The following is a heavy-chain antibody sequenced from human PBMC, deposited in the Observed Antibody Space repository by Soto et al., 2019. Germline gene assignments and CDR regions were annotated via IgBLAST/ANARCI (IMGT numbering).Heavy chain of an antibody. CDR1: GFTFSSYA. D-gene: IGHD6-13*01. Sequence: EVQLLESGGGLVQPGGSLRLSCAASGFTFSSYAMSWVRQAPGKGLEWVSAISGSGGSTYYADSLKGRFTIPRDNSKNTLYLQMNSLRAEDTAVYYCAKENGYGSSWFEFDYWGQGTLVTVSS. CDR3: AKENGYGSSWFEFDY. CDR2: ISGSGGST. V-gene: IGHV3-23*01. J-gene: IGHJ4*02.